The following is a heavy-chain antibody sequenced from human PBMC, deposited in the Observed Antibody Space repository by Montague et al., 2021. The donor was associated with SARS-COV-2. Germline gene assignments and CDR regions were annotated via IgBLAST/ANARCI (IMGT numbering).Heavy chain of an antibody. CDR3: TSGREGNYNVMDV. Sequence: CAISGDSVSSNSATWNWVRQSPSRGLEWLGRTYYRSKWYNDYAVSVRGRVTINPDTSKNQFSLQLSSVTPEDTAIYYCTSGREGNYNVMDVWGQGTTVTGSS. V-gene: IGHV6-1*01. J-gene: IGHJ6*02. D-gene: IGHD1-1*01. CDR1: GDSVSSNSAT. CDR2: TYYRSKWYN.